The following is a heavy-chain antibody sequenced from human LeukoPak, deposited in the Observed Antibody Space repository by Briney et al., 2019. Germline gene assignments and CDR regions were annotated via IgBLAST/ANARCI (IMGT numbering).Heavy chain of an antibody. V-gene: IGHV3-53*01. CDR2: IYSGGST. Sequence: GGSLRLSCTVSGFTVSSNYMSWVRQAPGKGLEWVSVIYSGGSTYYADSVKGRFTISRDNSKNTLYLQMNSLRAEDTAVYYCAREWVVMGYYYYYMDVWGKGTTVTISS. CDR3: AREWVVMGYYYYYMDV. J-gene: IGHJ6*03. CDR1: GFTVSSNY. D-gene: IGHD4-23*01.